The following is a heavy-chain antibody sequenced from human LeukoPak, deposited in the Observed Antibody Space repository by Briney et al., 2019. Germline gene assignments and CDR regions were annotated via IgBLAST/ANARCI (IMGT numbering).Heavy chain of an antibody. D-gene: IGHD4-11*01. CDR2: LYYSGST. CDR3: ARRLQHDYSIG. CDR1: GGSISSSSYY. J-gene: IGHJ4*02. V-gene: IGHV4-39*01. Sequence: PSETLSLTCTVSGGSISSSSYYWGWIRQPPGKGLEWIGSLYYSGSTYYNPSLKSRDTISVDTSKNQFSLKLSSVTAADTAVYYCARRLQHDYSIGWGQGTLVTVSS.